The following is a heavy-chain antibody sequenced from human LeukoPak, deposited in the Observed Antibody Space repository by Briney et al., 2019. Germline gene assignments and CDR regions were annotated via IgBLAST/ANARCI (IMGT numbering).Heavy chain of an antibody. CDR3: ARDWIPYDSSGTRRPGAFDI. J-gene: IGHJ3*02. CDR2: IYYSGST. D-gene: IGHD3-22*01. V-gene: IGHV4-39*07. CDR1: GVSISSSSYY. Sequence: SETLSLTCTVSGVSISSSSYYWGWIRQPPGKGLEWIGSIYYSGSTYYNPSLKSRVTISVDTSKNQFSLKLSSVTAADTAVYYCARDWIPYDSSGTRRPGAFDIWGQGTMVTVSS.